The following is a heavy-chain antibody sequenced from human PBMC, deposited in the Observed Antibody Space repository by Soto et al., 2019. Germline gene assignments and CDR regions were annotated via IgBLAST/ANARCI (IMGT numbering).Heavy chain of an antibody. V-gene: IGHV3-21*01. D-gene: IGHD5-12*01. CDR2: ISRSSSHM. CDR1: GFTVSNYS. Sequence: VGSLRLSCVASGFTVSNYSMNWIRQAPGKGLEWVSSISRSSSHMFYADSVRGRFTISRDNAKNSVYLEMNSLRAEDTAVYYCANHDYGGNRVWGQGTLVTVSS. CDR3: ANHDYGGNRV. J-gene: IGHJ4*02.